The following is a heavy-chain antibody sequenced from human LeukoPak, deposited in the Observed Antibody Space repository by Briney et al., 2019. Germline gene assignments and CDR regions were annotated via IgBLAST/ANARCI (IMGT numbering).Heavy chain of an antibody. V-gene: IGHV4-38-2*02. J-gene: IGHJ6*03. CDR3: ARGYSSGWSAYYYYYMDV. CDR2: IYHSGST. CDR1: GGSISSGYY. Sequence: PSETLSLTCTVSGGSISSGYYWGWIRQPPGKGLDWIGSIYHSGSTYYNPSLKSRVTISVDTSKNQFSLKLSSVTAADTAVYYCARGYSSGWSAYYYYYMDVWGKGTTVTVSS. D-gene: IGHD6-19*01.